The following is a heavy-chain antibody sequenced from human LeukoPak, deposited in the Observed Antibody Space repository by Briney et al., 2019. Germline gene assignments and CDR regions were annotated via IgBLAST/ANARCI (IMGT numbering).Heavy chain of an antibody. CDR2: INPSGGNT. CDR3: ARESVPAVAARRGLNY. J-gene: IGHJ4*02. Sequence: GASGKVSCKASGYTFTSYYMHWVRQAPGRGLEWMGIINPSGGNTSYAQKFQGRVTMTRDTSISTVYMEMSRLRSDDTAVYYCARESVPAVAARRGLNYWGQGTLVAVSS. D-gene: IGHD6-6*01. CDR1: GYTFTSYY. V-gene: IGHV1-46*01.